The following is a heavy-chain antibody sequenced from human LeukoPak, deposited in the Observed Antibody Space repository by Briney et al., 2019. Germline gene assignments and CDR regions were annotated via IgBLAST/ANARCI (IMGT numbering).Heavy chain of an antibody. D-gene: IGHD2-2*01. J-gene: IGHJ5*02. CDR1: GFTFKIYS. CDR3: ARDVLGYCSSTSCYRQPTYNWFDP. Sequence: GGSLRLSCAASGFTFKIYSMNWVRQAPGKGLEWVANIKQDGSEKYYVDSVKGRFTISRDNAKNSLYLQMNSLRAEDTAVYYCARDVLGYCSSTSCYRQPTYNWFDPWGQGTLVTVSS. CDR2: IKQDGSEK. V-gene: IGHV3-7*01.